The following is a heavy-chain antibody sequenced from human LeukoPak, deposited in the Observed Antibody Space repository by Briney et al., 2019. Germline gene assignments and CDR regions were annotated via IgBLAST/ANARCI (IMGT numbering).Heavy chain of an antibody. CDR1: GFTFSSYW. CDR3: ARVAHTDPFDI. Sequence: GGSLRLSCVVSGFTFSSYWMSWVRQAPGKGLEWVSSISSSSSYIYYADSVKGRFTISRDNAKNSVYLQMNSLRAEDTAVYYCARVAHTDPFDIWGQGTMVTVSS. V-gene: IGHV3-21*01. CDR2: ISSSSSYI. J-gene: IGHJ3*02.